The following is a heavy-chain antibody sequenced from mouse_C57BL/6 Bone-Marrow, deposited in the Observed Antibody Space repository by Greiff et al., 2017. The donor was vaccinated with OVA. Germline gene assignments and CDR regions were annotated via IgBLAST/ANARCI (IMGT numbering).Heavy chain of an antibody. J-gene: IGHJ2*01. CDR1: GYTFTSYW. Sequence: QVQLKQPGAELVKPGASVKMSCKASGYTFTSYWITWVKQRPGQGLEWIGDIYPGSGSTNYNEKFKSKATLTVDTSSSTAYMQLSSLTSEDSAVYYCAKYDYGSSYYFDYWGQGTTLTVSS. CDR2: IYPGSGST. V-gene: IGHV1-55*01. CDR3: AKYDYGSSYYFDY. D-gene: IGHD1-1*01.